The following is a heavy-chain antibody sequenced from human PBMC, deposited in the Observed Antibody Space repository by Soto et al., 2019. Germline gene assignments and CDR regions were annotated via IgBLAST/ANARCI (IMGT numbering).Heavy chain of an antibody. CDR3: ARGRVGNIDS. CDR1: GCSISSYY. Sequence: PSETLSLTCTVSGCSISSYYWSWIRQPPGKGLEWIGYIYYSGSTNYNPSLKSRVTISVDTSTNQFFLNLTSVTAADTAVYFCARGRVGNIDSWGQGTLVTAPQ. D-gene: IGHD1-26*01. J-gene: IGHJ4*02. V-gene: IGHV4-59*08. CDR2: IYYSGST.